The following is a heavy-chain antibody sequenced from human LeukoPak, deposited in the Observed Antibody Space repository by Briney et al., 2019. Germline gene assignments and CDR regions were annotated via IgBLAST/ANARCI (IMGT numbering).Heavy chain of an antibody. Sequence: GRSLRLSCAASGFTFSSYAMHWVRQAPGKGLEWVAVISYDGSNKYYADSVKGRFTISRDNSKTTLYLQMNSLRADDTAVYYCAKDRQQQLGRYYFEYWGQGTLVTVSS. J-gene: IGHJ4*02. CDR1: GFTFSSYA. CDR2: ISYDGSNK. CDR3: AKDRQQQLGRYYFEY. V-gene: IGHV3-30-3*01. D-gene: IGHD6-13*01.